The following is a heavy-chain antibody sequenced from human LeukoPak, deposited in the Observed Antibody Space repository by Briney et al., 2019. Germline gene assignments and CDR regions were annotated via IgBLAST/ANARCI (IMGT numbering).Heavy chain of an antibody. Sequence: SVKVSCKASGGTFSSYAISWVRQAPGQGLEWMGGIIPIFGTANYAQKFQGRVTMTTDTSTSTAYMELRSLRSDDTAVYYCARDGWFDPWGQGTLVTVSS. J-gene: IGHJ5*02. CDR2: IIPIFGTA. V-gene: IGHV1-69*05. CDR1: GGTFSSYA. CDR3: ARDGWFDP.